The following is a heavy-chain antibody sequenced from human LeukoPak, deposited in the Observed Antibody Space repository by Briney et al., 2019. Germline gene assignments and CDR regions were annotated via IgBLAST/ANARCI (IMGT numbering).Heavy chain of an antibody. Sequence: ASVKVSCKASGYTFTSYGISWVRQAPGQGLEWMRWISAYNGNTNYAQKLQGRVTMTTDTSTSTAYMELRSLRSDDTAVYYCARLKRNSGSTQEVGYWGQGTLVTVSS. D-gene: IGHD5-12*01. J-gene: IGHJ4*02. CDR3: ARLKRNSGSTQEVGY. V-gene: IGHV1-18*01. CDR2: ISAYNGNT. CDR1: GYTFTSYG.